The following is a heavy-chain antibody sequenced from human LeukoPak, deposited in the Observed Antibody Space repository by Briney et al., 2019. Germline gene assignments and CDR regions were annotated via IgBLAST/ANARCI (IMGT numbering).Heavy chain of an antibody. Sequence: GSSVKVSCKASGGTFSSYAISWVRQAPGQGLEWMGRTIPILGIANYAQKFQGRVTITADKSTSTAYMEPSSLRSDDTAMYYCASWVGSSYNDYWGQGTLVTVSS. D-gene: IGHD1-14*01. V-gene: IGHV1-69*04. CDR2: TIPILGIA. CDR1: GGTFSSYA. J-gene: IGHJ4*02. CDR3: ASWVGSSYNDY.